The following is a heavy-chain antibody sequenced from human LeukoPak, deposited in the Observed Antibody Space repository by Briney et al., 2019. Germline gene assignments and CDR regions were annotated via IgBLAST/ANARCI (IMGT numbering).Heavy chain of an antibody. J-gene: IGHJ4*02. Sequence: GASVKVSCKASGYSFGSFGINWVRQAPGQGLECMGWISAYNGDTNYAQKLQGRVTMTTDTSTSTAYMGLMSLRSDDTAVYYCARGGYYGSGSFPDYWGQGTLVTVSS. V-gene: IGHV1-18*01. CDR3: ARGGYYGSGSFPDY. CDR2: ISAYNGDT. CDR1: GYSFGSFG. D-gene: IGHD3-10*01.